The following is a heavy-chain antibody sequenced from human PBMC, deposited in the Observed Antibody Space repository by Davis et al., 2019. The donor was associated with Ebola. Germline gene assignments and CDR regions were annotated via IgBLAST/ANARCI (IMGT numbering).Heavy chain of an antibody. J-gene: IGHJ4*02. Sequence: SVKVSCKASGGTFSSYGVSWVRQAPGQGLEWMGGIIPILGIAKYAQKFQGRVTITADESTSTAYMELNSLTSDDTAFYYCARGHSGSYDYWGQGTLVTATS. CDR1: GGTFSSYG. CDR3: ARGHSGSYDY. CDR2: IIPILGIA. V-gene: IGHV1-69*10. D-gene: IGHD1-26*01.